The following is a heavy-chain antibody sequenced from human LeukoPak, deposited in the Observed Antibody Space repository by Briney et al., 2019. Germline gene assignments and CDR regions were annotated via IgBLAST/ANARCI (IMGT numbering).Heavy chain of an antibody. D-gene: IGHD3-10*01. CDR2: INHSGST. V-gene: IGHV4-34*01. Sequence: KDSETLSLTCAVYGGSFSGYYWSWIRQPPGKGLEWIGEINHSGSTNYNPSLKSRVTISVDTSKNQFSLKLSSVTAADTAVYYCAREPITMVRGVSRDYWGQGTLVTVSS. J-gene: IGHJ4*02. CDR1: GGSFSGYY. CDR3: AREPITMVRGVSRDY.